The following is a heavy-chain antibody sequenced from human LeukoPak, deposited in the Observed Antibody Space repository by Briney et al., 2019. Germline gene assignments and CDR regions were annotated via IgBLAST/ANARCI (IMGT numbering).Heavy chain of an antibody. CDR1: GYTFTGYY. CDR2: INPNSGGT. J-gene: IGHJ5*02. D-gene: IGHD3-9*01. Sequence: GASVKVSCKASGYTFTGYYMHWVRQAPGQGLEWMGRINPNSGGTNYAQKFQARVTMTRDTSISAAYMELSRLRSDDTAVYYCARDGDYDILTGYYNWFDPWGQGTLVTVSS. V-gene: IGHV1-2*06. CDR3: ARDGDYDILTGYYNWFDP.